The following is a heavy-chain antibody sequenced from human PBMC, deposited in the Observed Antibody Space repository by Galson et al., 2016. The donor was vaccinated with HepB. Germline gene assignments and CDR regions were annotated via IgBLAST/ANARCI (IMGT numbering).Heavy chain of an antibody. CDR2: VNPANGAT. D-gene: IGHD3-10*01. J-gene: IGHJ4*02. CDR3: ERKSGGTFEF. Sequence: SVKVSCKAYGYTFTDYFLHWVRQTPGHGLEWLGRVNPANGATDYGQKCQGRVTMTSDRAIKTAYMELSSLTSDATDFYYCERKSGGTFEFWGQGTLVTVSS. CDR1: GYTFTDYF. V-gene: IGHV1-2*05.